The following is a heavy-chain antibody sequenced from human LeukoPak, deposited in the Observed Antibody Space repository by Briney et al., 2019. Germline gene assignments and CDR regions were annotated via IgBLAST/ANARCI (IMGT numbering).Heavy chain of an antibody. Sequence: GGSLRLSSAASGFTFSTYSMNWVRQAPGKGLEWVSSISSSSYIFSADSVKGRFTISRDNAKNSLYLQMNSLRAEDTAVYYCARALTTADAFDIWGLGTMVTVSS. J-gene: IGHJ3*02. CDR3: ARALTTADAFDI. V-gene: IGHV3-21*01. CDR1: GFTFSTYS. CDR2: ISSSSYI. D-gene: IGHD3-3*01.